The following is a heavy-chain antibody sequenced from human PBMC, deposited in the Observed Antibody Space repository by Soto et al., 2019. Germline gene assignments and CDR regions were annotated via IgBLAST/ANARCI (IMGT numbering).Heavy chain of an antibody. CDR3: ASTIFGVVTGGYYMDV. Sequence: ASVKVSCKASGYTFTSYGISWVRQAPGQGLEWMGWISAYNGSTSYAQKFQGRVTMTRDTSTSTVYMELSSLRSEDTAVYYCASTIFGVVTGGYYMDVWGKGTTVTVSS. CDR1: GYTFTSYG. V-gene: IGHV1-18*01. J-gene: IGHJ6*03. CDR2: ISAYNGST. D-gene: IGHD3-3*01.